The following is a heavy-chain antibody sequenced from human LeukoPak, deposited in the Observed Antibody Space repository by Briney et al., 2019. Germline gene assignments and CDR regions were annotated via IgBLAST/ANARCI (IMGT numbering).Heavy chain of an antibody. J-gene: IGHJ2*01. CDR2: IDTSGRTI. CDR3: ATMVVGAALFYFDL. CDR1: GFIFSDYY. Sequence: GSLRLSCAASGFIFSDYYMSWIRQAPGKGLEWVAYIDTSGRTIYTADSVKGRFAISRDNTKDSLSLQMNSLRAEDTATYYCATMVVGAALFYFDLWGRGTLVTVSS. V-gene: IGHV3-11*01. D-gene: IGHD6-25*01.